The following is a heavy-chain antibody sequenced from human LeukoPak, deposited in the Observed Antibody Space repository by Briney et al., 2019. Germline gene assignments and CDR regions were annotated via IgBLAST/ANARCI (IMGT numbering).Heavy chain of an antibody. D-gene: IGHD3-10*01. CDR1: GGTFSSYA. J-gene: IGHJ4*02. CDR2: IIPILGIA. CDR3: ARVGLNADYGSGSSDY. Sequence: SVKVSCKASGGTFSSYAISWVRQAPGQGLEWMGRIIPILGIANYAQKFQGRVTITADKSTSTAYMELSSLRSEDTAVYHCARVGLNADYGSGSSDYWGQGTLVTVSS. V-gene: IGHV1-69*04.